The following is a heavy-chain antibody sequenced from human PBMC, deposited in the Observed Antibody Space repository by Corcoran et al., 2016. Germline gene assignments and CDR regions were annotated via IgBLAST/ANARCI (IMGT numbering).Heavy chain of an antibody. CDR1: GGSFSGYY. D-gene: IGHD3-10*01. CDR3: ARGGLTILRLDY. Sequence: QVQLQQWGAGLLKPSETLSLTCAVYGGSFSGYYWSWIRQPPGKGLEWLGEINHSGRTTYNPSLKSRVPISVDTSKNQFSLKQSSVTAADTAVYYCARGGLTILRLDYWGQGTLVTVSS. V-gene: IGHV4-34*01. J-gene: IGHJ4*02. CDR2: INHSGRT.